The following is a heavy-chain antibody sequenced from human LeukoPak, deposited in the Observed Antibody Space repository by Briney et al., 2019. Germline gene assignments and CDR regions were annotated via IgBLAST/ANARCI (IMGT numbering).Heavy chain of an antibody. CDR2: ISSNGGST. V-gene: IGHV3-64*01. CDR3: ARVGSGSAFDI. Sequence: GGSLRLSCAASGFTFSSYAMHWVRQAPGKGLEYVSAISSNGGSTYYANSVKGRFTISRDNSKNTLYLQMGSLRAEDMAVYYCARVGSGSAFDIWGQGTMVTVSS. CDR1: GFTFSSYA. J-gene: IGHJ3*02. D-gene: IGHD2-15*01.